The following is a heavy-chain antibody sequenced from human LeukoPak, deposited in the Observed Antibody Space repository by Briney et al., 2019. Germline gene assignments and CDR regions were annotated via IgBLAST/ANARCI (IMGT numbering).Heavy chain of an antibody. CDR2: ISSSSNYI. CDR1: GFTFSGYS. J-gene: IGHJ4*02. D-gene: IGHD3-22*01. Sequence: GGSLRLSCAASGFTFSGYSMNWVSQAPGEGLEWVSSISSSSNYIYYADPVKGRFTISRDNAKNSLYLQMNSLRVEDTAVYYCARSHYETRTGEFDYWGQGTLVTVSS. CDR3: ARSHYETRTGEFDY. V-gene: IGHV3-21*01.